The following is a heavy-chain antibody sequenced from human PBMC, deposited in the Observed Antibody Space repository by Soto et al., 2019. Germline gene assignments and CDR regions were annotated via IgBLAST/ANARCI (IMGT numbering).Heavy chain of an antibody. CDR3: AWRATSGILPYFDN. CDR2: IVPNVGTV. J-gene: IGHJ4*02. Sequence: QMQLVQSGAEVKKPGSSVKVSCKASGGTLSSFINYPINWVRQAPGQGLEWMGGIVPNVGTVNYAQKFQGRVTITADTSTGTAKMEVSSLSSEDTALYYCAWRATSGILPYFDNWGQGTLVTVSS. D-gene: IGHD1-26*01. V-gene: IGHV1-69*06. CDR1: GGTLSSFINYP.